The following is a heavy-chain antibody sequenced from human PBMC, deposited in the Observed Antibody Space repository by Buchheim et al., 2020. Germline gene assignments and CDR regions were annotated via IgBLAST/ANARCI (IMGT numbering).Heavy chain of an antibody. V-gene: IGHV3-48*01. CDR1: GFTFSSYS. CDR3: ARGPTWRPELVQYYFDY. CDR2: ISSSSSTI. D-gene: IGHD1-14*01. Sequence: EVQLVESGGGLVQPGGSLRLSCAAAGFTFSSYSMNWVRQAPGKGLEWVSYISSSSSTIYYADSVKGRFTISRDNAKNSLYLQMNSLRAEDTAVYYCARGPTWRPELVQYYFDYWGQGTL. J-gene: IGHJ4*02.